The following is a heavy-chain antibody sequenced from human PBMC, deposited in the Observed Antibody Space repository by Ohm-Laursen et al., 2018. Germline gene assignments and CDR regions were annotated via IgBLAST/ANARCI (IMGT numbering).Heavy chain of an antibody. CDR2: IYYSGST. Sequence: TLSLTCTVSGGSISSGGYYWSWIRQHPGKGLGWIGYIYYSGSTYYNPSLKSRVTISVDTSKNQFSLKLSSVTAADTAVYYCARTGGRGYSSGWPRWYFDLWGRGTLVTVSS. D-gene: IGHD6-19*01. J-gene: IGHJ2*01. V-gene: IGHV4-31*03. CDR3: ARTGGRGYSSGWPRWYFDL. CDR1: GGSISSGGYY.